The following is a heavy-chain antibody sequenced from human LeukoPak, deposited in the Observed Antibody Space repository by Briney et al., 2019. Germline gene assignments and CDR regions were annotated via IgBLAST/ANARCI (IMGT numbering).Heavy chain of an antibody. D-gene: IGHD6-13*01. CDR3: ARDSSSWPPVNLFSDY. CDR1: GFTFSSYW. Sequence: GGSLRLSCAASGFTFSSYWMSRVRQAPGKGLEWVANIKQDGSEKYYVDSVKGRFTISRDNAKNSLYLQMNSLRAEDTAVYYCARDSSSWPPVNLFSDYWGQGTLVTVSS. V-gene: IGHV3-7*01. J-gene: IGHJ4*02. CDR2: IKQDGSEK.